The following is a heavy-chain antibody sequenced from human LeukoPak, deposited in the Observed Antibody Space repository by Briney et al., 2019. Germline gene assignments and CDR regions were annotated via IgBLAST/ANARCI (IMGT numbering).Heavy chain of an antibody. CDR2: ISYDGSTK. CDR1: GFTFSSYT. J-gene: IGHJ4*02. CDR3: ARVMGAFGDY. D-gene: IGHD1-26*01. Sequence: GRSLRLSCAASGFTFSSYTMHWVRQAPGKGLEWVAAISYDGSTKYYADSVKGRLTISRDNSKNTLYLQMNSLRADDTAVYYCARVMGAFGDYWGQGTLVTVSS. V-gene: IGHV3-30-3*01.